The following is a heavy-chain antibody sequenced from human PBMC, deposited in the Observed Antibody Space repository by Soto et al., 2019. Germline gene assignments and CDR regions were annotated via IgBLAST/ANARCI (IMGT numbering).Heavy chain of an antibody. CDR3: ARLASISPTYYYYYYGMDV. Sequence: SETLSLTCTVSGGSVSSGSYYWSWIRQPPGKGLEWIGYIYYSGSTNYNPSLKSRVTISVDTSKNQFSLKLSSVTAADTAVYYCARLASISPTYYYYYYGMDVWGQGTTVTVSS. CDR1: GGSVSSGSYY. V-gene: IGHV4-61*01. CDR2: IYYSGST. D-gene: IGHD6-6*01. J-gene: IGHJ6*02.